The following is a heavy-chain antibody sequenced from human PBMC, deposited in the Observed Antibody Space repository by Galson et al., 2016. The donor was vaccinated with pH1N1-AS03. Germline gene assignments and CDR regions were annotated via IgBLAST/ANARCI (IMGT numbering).Heavy chain of an antibody. J-gene: IGHJ6*02. CDR2: MSSGGTL. D-gene: IGHD2/OR15-2a*01. CDR1: SLNVNDNY. Sequence: SLRLSCAASSLNVNDNYMTWVRQAPGKGLEWVAIMSSGGTLNYADLVRGRFTVSRDSSKNTLYLQMNSLRPDDTAVYYCTRELRFCGNNFYLSYYYGMDVWGQGTTVTLSS. CDR3: TRELRFCGNNFYLSYYYGMDV. V-gene: IGHV3-53*05.